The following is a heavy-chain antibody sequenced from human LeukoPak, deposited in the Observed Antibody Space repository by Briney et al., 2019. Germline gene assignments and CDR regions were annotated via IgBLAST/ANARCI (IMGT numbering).Heavy chain of an antibody. D-gene: IGHD3-22*01. CDR2: IYTSGST. J-gene: IGHJ5*02. CDR3: ARGAMIVGGNWFDP. Sequence: SETLSLTCTVSGGSISSYYWSWIRQPAGKGLEWIGRIYTSGSTNYNPSLKSRVTISVDTSKNQFSLKLSSVTAADTAVYYCARGAMIVGGNWFDPWGQGTLVTVSS. CDR1: GGSISSYY. V-gene: IGHV4-4*07.